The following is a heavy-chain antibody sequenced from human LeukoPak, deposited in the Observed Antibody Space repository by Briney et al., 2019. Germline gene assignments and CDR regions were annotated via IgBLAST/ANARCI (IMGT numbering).Heavy chain of an antibody. CDR1: GGSILSSSYY. D-gene: IGHD3-3*01. Sequence: PSETLSLTCTVSGGSILSSSYYWGWIRQPPGKGLEWIGSIYYSGTTDYNPSLKSRVTISVDTSKNQFSLKLSSVTAADTAVYYCARLGVGYYTPIDYWGQGTLVTVSS. V-gene: IGHV4-39*07. J-gene: IGHJ4*02. CDR2: IYYSGTT. CDR3: ARLGVGYYTPIDY.